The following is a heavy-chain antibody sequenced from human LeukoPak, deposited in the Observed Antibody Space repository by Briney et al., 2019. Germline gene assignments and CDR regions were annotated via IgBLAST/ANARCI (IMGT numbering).Heavy chain of an antibody. D-gene: IGHD6-13*01. CDR3: AITGYSSSWYQPNYYYYGMDV. V-gene: IGHV3-21*01. Sequence: GGSLRLSCAASGFTFSSYSMNWVRQAPGKGLEWVSCICSSSSSIYYADSVKSRFTISRDNAKNSLYLQMNSLRAEDTAVYYCAITGYSSSWYQPNYYYYGMDVWGQGTTVTVSS. J-gene: IGHJ6*02. CDR2: ICSSSSSI. CDR1: GFTFSSYS.